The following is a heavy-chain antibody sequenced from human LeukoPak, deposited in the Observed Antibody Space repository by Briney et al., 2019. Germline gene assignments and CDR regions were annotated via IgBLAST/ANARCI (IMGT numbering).Heavy chain of an antibody. Sequence: ASVKVSCKASGYTFTGYYMHWVRQAPGQGLEWMGRISPNSGGTNYAQKFQGRVTMTRDASISTAYMELSRLRSDDTAVYYCARDRVTMVRGVITLLDYWGQGTLVTVSS. CDR1: GYTFTGYY. V-gene: IGHV1-2*06. CDR2: ISPNSGGT. CDR3: ARDRVTMVRGVITLLDY. J-gene: IGHJ4*02. D-gene: IGHD3-10*01.